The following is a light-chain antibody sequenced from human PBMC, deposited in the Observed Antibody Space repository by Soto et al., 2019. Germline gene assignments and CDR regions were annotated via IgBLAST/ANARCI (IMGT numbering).Light chain of an antibody. Sequence: QSVLTQPPSASGSPGQSVTISCTGTSSDIGTYDYVSWYQQHPGEAPKLVIYEVSKRPSGVPGRFSGSKSDNTASLTVSGLQADDEADYYCCSSGGSPTYVFGTGTKLTVL. CDR2: EVS. CDR3: CSSGGSPTYV. CDR1: SSDIGTYDY. J-gene: IGLJ1*01. V-gene: IGLV2-8*01.